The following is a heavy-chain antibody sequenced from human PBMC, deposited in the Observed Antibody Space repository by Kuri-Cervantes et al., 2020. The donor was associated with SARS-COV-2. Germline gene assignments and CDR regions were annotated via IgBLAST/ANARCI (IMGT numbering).Heavy chain of an antibody. CDR2: INPSGGST. J-gene: IGHJ4*02. V-gene: IGHV1-46*01. Sequence: ASVKVSCKASGYTFTGYYMHWVRQAPGQGLEWMGIINPSGGSTSYAQKFQGRVTMTRDTSTSTVYMELRSLRSDDTAVYYCARDPGLLNTGGDYWGQGTLVTVSS. CDR3: ARDPGLLNTGGDY. D-gene: IGHD5-18*01. CDR1: GYTFTGYY.